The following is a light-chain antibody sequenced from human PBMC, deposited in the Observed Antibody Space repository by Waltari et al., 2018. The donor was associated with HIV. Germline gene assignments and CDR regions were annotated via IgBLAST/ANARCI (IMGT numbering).Light chain of an antibody. CDR2: EAS. V-gene: IGKV3-20*01. Sequence: EIVLAQSLGTLSVSPGERATLSCRASRTVTSNYLAWYQQRPGQSPRLLIYEASNRATGVPNRFSGSGSGTNFTLTISGLEPEDFAVYYCQQFGSSPFTFGPGTKVEIK. J-gene: IGKJ3*01. CDR3: QQFGSSPFT. CDR1: RTVTSNY.